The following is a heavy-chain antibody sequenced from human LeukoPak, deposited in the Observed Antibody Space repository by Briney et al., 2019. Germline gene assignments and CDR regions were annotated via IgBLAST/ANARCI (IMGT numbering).Heavy chain of an antibody. CDR1: GGSISSYY. CDR2: IYYSGST. CDR3: ARDAPPYYYYMDV. Sequence: SETLSLTCTVSGGSISSYYWSWIRQPPGKGLEWIGYIYYSGSTNYNPSLKSRVTISVDTSKNQFSLKLSSVTAADTAVYSCARDAPPYYYYMDVWGKGTPVTVSS. J-gene: IGHJ6*03. V-gene: IGHV4-59*01.